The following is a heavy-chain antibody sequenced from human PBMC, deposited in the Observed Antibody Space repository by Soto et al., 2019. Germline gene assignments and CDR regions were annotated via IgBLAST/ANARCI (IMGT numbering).Heavy chain of an antibody. Sequence: ASVKVSCKASGYTFTSYGISWVRQAPGQGLEWMGWISAFKGNTNYAQKLQGRVSMTTDTSTRTAYMELRSLRSDDTAVYYCARGGSSRYGVDPWGQGTLVTVSS. J-gene: IGHJ5*02. V-gene: IGHV1-18*01. CDR3: ARGGSSRYGVDP. CDR1: GYTFTSYG. CDR2: ISAFKGNT. D-gene: IGHD6-13*01.